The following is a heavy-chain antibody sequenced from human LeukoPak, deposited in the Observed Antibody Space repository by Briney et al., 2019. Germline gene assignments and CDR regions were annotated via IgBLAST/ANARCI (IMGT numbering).Heavy chain of an antibody. CDR3: ARGAAAGISYFDY. D-gene: IGHD6-13*01. J-gene: IGHJ4*02. CDR2: INSDGSST. Sequence: PGGSLRLSCAASGFTFSSYWMHWVRQAPGKGLVWVSRINSDGSSTTYADSVKGRFTVSRDNAKTTLYLQVNSLRAEDTAVYYCARGAAAGISYFDYWGQGTLVTVSS. V-gene: IGHV3-74*01. CDR1: GFTFSSYW.